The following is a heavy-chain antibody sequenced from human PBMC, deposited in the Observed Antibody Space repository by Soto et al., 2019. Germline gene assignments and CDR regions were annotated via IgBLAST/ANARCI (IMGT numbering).Heavy chain of an antibody. V-gene: IGHV4-34*01. J-gene: IGHJ4*02. CDR3: VRGRAFGSSWYVDY. Sequence: QVQLQQWGAGLLKPSETLSLTCAVYGGSFSGYYWSWIRQPPGKGLEWVGEINHSGSTNYNPSLKSRVTISVDTSKNQFSLKLSSVTAADTAVYYCVRGRAFGSSWYVDYWGQGTLVTVSS. D-gene: IGHD6-13*01. CDR2: INHSGST. CDR1: GGSFSGYY.